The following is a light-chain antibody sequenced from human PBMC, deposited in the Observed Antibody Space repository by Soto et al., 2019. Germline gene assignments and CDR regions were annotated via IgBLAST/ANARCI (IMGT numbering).Light chain of an antibody. CDR2: DAS. CDR3: QQRSNWPPIT. Sequence: EVVLTQSPGTLSLSPGERATLSCRASQAVSSILLAWYQQKPGQAPRLLIYDASNRATGIPARFSGSGSGTDFTLTISSLEPEDFAVYYCQQRSNWPPITFGQGTRWRL. V-gene: IGKV3-11*01. J-gene: IGKJ5*01. CDR1: QAVSSI.